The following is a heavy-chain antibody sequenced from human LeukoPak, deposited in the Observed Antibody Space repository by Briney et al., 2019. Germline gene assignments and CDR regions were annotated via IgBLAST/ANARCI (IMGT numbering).Heavy chain of an antibody. J-gene: IGHJ6*03. CDR2: IYYSGST. V-gene: IGHV4-59*01. Sequence: SETLSLTCTVSGGSISTYYWSWIRQPPGKGLEWIGCIYYSGSTNYNPSLKSRVTISVDTSKNQFSLKLTSVTAADTAVYYCARSSGEWQLDYYYMDVWGKGTTVTVSS. CDR3: ARSSGEWQLDYYYMDV. CDR1: GGSISTYY. D-gene: IGHD3-3*01.